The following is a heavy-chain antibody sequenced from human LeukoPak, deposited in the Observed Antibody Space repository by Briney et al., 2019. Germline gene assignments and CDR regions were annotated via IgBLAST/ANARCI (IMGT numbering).Heavy chain of an antibody. J-gene: IGHJ4*02. CDR3: ARDRVGYSGYDYYFDY. CDR1: GGSITHYY. Sequence: SETLSLTCTVSGGSITHYYWTWIRQPPGKTLEWIGYSYYSGSTKYNPSLKSRVTMSVDTSKNQFSLKLSSVTAADTAVYYCARDRVGYSGYDYYFDYWGQGTLVTVSS. CDR2: SYYSGST. V-gene: IGHV4-59*12. D-gene: IGHD5-12*01.